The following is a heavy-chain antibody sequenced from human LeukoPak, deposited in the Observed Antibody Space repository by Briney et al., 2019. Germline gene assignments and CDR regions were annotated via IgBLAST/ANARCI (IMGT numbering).Heavy chain of an antibody. CDR3: ARGRSVAAGTTTDY. D-gene: IGHD1-7*01. V-gene: IGHV1-69*05. CDR2: IIPIFGTA. CDR1: GGTFSSYA. J-gene: IGHJ4*02. Sequence: SVKVSCKASGGTFSSYAISWVRQAPGQGLEWMGGIIPIFGTANYAQKFQGRVTTTTDESTSTAYMELSSLRSEDTAVYYCARGRSVAAGTTTDYWGQGTLVTVSS.